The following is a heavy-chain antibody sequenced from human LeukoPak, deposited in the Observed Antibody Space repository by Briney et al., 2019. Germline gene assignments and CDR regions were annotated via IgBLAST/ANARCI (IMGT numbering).Heavy chain of an antibody. J-gene: IGHJ6*02. V-gene: IGHV3-48*01. CDR1: GFTFSSFG. CDR3: ARDAPRTIPGPPYYYYGMDV. D-gene: IGHD3-3*01. Sequence: GGSLRLSCAASGFTFSSFGMNWVRQAPGKGLEWVSYIGSSSSTIYYADSVKGRFTISRDNSKNTLYLQMNSLRAEDTAVYYCARDAPRTIPGPPYYYYGMDVWGQGTTVTVSS. CDR2: IGSSSSTI.